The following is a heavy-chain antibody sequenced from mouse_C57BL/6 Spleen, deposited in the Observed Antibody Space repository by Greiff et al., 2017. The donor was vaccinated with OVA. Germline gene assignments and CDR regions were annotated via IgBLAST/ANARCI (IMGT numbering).Heavy chain of an antibody. Sequence: QVQLKQPGAELVKPGASVKMSCKASGYTFTSYWITWVKQRPGQGLEWIGDIYPGSGSTNYNEKFKSKATLTVDTSSSTAYMQLSSLTSEDSAVYYCARWASITTVVPFDYWGQGTTLTVSS. CDR2: IYPGSGST. D-gene: IGHD1-1*01. CDR3: ARWASITTVVPFDY. V-gene: IGHV1-55*01. CDR1: GYTFTSYW. J-gene: IGHJ2*01.